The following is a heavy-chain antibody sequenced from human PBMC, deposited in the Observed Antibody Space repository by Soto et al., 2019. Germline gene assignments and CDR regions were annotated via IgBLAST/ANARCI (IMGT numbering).Heavy chain of an antibody. Sequence: EVQLVESGGGLVQPGGSLRLSCGASGFTFSSYWMHWVRQAPGEGLVWVSRINSDGSTRSYADSVKGRYTISRDNAKNTLVLQMNSLRAEDTAVYYCARVAYGAYHFDSWGQGTLVT. V-gene: IGHV3-74*01. CDR2: INSDGSTR. CDR1: GFTFSSYW. CDR3: ARVAYGAYHFDS. J-gene: IGHJ4*02. D-gene: IGHD2-21*01.